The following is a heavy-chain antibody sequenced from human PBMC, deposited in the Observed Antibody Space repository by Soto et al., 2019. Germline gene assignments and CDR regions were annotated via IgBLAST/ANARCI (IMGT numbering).Heavy chain of an antibody. CDR1: GYTFSNFW. J-gene: IGHJ4*02. CDR2: IYPGDHET. Sequence: GESLKISCRCSGYTFSNFWIAWVRHLPGKGLEWMGIIYPGDHETRYSPSFHGKVTISADKSINTAYLQWSSLEASDSAFYYCARSPRSSPYFDYWGQGALVTVPQ. CDR3: ARSPRSSPYFDY. D-gene: IGHD6-13*01. V-gene: IGHV5-51*01.